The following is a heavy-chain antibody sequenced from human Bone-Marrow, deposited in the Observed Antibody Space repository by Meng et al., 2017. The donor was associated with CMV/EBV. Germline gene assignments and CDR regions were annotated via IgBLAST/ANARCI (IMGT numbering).Heavy chain of an antibody. CDR2: ISSSSTI. CDR1: GFTFSDYY. J-gene: IGHJ6*02. CDR3: AKEVVPAAINDYYYGMDV. D-gene: IGHD2-2*01. Sequence: GGPLRLSCAASGFTFSDYYMNWVRQAPGKGLEWVSSISSSSTIYYADSVKGRFTISRDNAKNSLYLQMNRLRAEDTALYYCAKEVVPAAINDYYYGMDVWGQGTTVTVSS. V-gene: IGHV3-69-1*01.